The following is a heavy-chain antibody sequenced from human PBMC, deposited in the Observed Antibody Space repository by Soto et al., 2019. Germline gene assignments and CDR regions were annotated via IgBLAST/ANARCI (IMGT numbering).Heavy chain of an antibody. CDR3: AREGANVAANGIFLYYFDY. J-gene: IGHJ4*02. CDR1: RFTFSDYY. D-gene: IGHD2-8*01. V-gene: IGHV3-11*01. CDR2: ISSSGSTI. Sequence: GGSLRLSCAASRFTFSDYYMSWIRQAPGKGLELVSYISSSGSTIYYADSIKDRFTISRDNAKNSLYLQMNSLRAEDTAVYYCAREGANVAANGIFLYYFDYWGQGTLVTVSS.